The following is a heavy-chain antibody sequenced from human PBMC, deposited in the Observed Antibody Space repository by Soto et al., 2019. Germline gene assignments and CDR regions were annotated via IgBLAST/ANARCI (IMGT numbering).Heavy chain of an antibody. CDR1: GFSFSTYD. Sequence: PGGSLRLSCAASGFSFSTYDMNWVRQAPGEGLEWVSYISGGSSRIFYADSVKGRFTISRDNAKNSLYLQMNSLRDEDTGVYYCARVIYGGWSTIKDYYYYAMDVWGQGTTVTVSS. D-gene: IGHD5-12*01. CDR2: ISGGSSRI. V-gene: IGHV3-48*02. J-gene: IGHJ6*02. CDR3: ARVIYGGWSTIKDYYYYAMDV.